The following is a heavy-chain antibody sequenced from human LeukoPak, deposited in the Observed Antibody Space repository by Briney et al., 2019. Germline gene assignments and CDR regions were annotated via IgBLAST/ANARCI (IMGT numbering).Heavy chain of an antibody. J-gene: IGHJ4*02. CDR2: INPNSGGT. Sequence: GASVKVSCKASAYTFTGYYMHWVRQAPGQGLEWMGWINPNSGGTNYAQKFQGRVTMTRDTSISTAYMELSRLRYDDTAVYYCAREGTYYDILTGYYQYYFDYWGQGTLVTVSS. D-gene: IGHD3-9*01. V-gene: IGHV1-2*02. CDR1: AYTFTGYY. CDR3: AREGTYYDILTGYYQYYFDY.